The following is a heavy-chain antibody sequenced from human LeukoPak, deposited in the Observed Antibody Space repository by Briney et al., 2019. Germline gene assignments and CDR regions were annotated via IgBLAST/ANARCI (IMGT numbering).Heavy chain of an antibody. CDR1: GYSISSGYY. V-gene: IGHV4-38-2*02. D-gene: IGHD6-13*01. J-gene: IGHJ6*03. Sequence: SETLSLTCTVSGYSISSGYYWGWIRQPPGKWLEWIGSIYHSGSTYYNPSLKSRVIISVDTSKNQFSLKLTSVTAADTAVYYCARVGYSISWYDYYYMDVWGKGTTVTVSS. CDR3: ARVGYSISWYDYYYMDV. CDR2: IYHSGST.